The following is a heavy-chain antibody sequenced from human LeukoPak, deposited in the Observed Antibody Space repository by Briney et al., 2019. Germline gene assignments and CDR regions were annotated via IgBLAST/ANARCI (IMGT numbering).Heavy chain of an antibody. J-gene: IGHJ4*02. CDR3: ASQGDGWFFDY. Sequence: SQTLSLTCAISGDSVSSNSGAWNWIRQSPSRGLEWLGRTYYRSKWDNDYEVSVKSRITINSDTSRNQFSLRLNSVTPEDTAVYYCASQGDGWFFDYWGQGILVTVSS. CDR1: GDSVSSNSGA. CDR2: TYYRSKWDN. D-gene: IGHD6-19*01. V-gene: IGHV6-1*01.